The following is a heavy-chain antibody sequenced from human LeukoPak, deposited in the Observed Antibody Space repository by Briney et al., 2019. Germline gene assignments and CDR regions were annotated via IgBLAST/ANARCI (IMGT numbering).Heavy chain of an antibody. CDR2: IGDTT. CDR3: AKAYAFVGANYFDY. V-gene: IGHV3-23*01. Sequence: GGSLRLYCAASGFTFSSYSMNWVRQAPGKGLEWVSAIGDTTYYADPVKGRFTISRDNSKNTLYLQMNNLRAEDAAIYYCAKAYAFVGANYFDYWGQGTLVTVSS. CDR1: GFTFSSYS. D-gene: IGHD1-26*01. J-gene: IGHJ4*02.